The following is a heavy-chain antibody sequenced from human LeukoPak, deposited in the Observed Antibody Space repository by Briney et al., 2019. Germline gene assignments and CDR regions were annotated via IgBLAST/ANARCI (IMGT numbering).Heavy chain of an antibody. J-gene: IGHJ5*02. CDR1: GYTFTGYY. V-gene: IGHV1-2*02. CDR3: ASYDLWSGEWFDP. Sequence: ASVKVSCKASGYTFTGYYMHWVRQAPGQGLEWMGWINPNSGGTNYAQKFQGRVTMTRDTSISTAYMELSRLRSDDTAVYYCASYDLWSGEWFDPWGQGTLVTVSS. CDR2: INPNSGGT. D-gene: IGHD3-3*01.